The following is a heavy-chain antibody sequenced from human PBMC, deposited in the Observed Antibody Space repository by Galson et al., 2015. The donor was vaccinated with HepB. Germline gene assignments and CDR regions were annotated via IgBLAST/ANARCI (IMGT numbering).Heavy chain of an antibody. J-gene: IGHJ6*02. D-gene: IGHD3-3*01. CDR1: GYTFTSYG. CDR2: ISAYSGNT. V-gene: IGHV1-18*04. CDR3: ARVHGLRFPHYYGMDV. Sequence: SVKVSCKASGYTFTSYGISWVRQAPGQGLEWMGWISAYSGNTNYAQKLQGRVTMTTDTSTSTAYMELRSLRSDDTAVYYCARVHGLRFPHYYGMDVWGQGTTVTVSS.